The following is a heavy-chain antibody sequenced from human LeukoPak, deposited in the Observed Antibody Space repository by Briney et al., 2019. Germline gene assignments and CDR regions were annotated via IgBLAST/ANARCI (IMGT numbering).Heavy chain of an antibody. CDR1: GGSISSGDYY. V-gene: IGHV4-30-4*01. D-gene: IGHD3-16*02. CDR3: ARVTLGYTFDY. CDR2: IYYSGST. J-gene: IGHJ4*02. Sequence: PSETLSLTCTVSGGSISSGDYYWSWIRQPPGKGLEWIGYIYYSGSTYYNPSLKSRVTISVDTSKNQFSLKLSSVTAADTAVYYCARVTLGYTFDYWGQGTLVTVSS.